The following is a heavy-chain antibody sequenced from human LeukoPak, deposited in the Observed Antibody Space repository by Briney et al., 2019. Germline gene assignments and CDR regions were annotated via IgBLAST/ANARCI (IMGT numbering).Heavy chain of an antibody. J-gene: IGHJ4*02. V-gene: IGHV4-39*01. CDR2: IYYSGST. CDR1: GGSISSSSYY. D-gene: IGHD6-19*01. CDR3: ARHVDSSDKNRYFDY. Sequence: PSETLSLTCTVSGGSISSSSYYWGWIRQPPGTGLEWIGSIYYSGSTYYNPSLKSRVTISVDTSKNQFSLKLSSVTAADTAVYYCARHVDSSDKNRYFDYWGQGTLVTVSS.